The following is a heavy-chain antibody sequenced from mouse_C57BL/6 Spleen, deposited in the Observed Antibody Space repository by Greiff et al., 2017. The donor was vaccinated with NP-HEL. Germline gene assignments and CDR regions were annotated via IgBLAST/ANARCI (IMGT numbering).Heavy chain of an antibody. J-gene: IGHJ4*01. CDR3: ARGTGPYYYAMDY. Sequence: QVQLQQSGAELVRPGASVKLSCKASGYTFTDYYINWVKQRPGQGLEWIARIYPGSGNTYYNEKFKGKATLTAEKSSSTAYMQLSSLTSEDSDVYVCARGTGPYYYAMDYWGQGTSVTVSS. CDR2: IYPGSGNT. D-gene: IGHD4-1*01. CDR1: GYTFTDYY. V-gene: IGHV1-76*01.